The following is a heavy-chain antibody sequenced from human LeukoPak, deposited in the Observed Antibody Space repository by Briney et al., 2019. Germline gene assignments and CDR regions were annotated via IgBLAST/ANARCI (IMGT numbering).Heavy chain of an antibody. CDR3: ARDPSGSSSWVRFDY. Sequence: GGPLSLLCGACGFPYRHFSMNWVRQAPGKGLEGVSSISSSDTYIYHADSVKGRFTISRDNAKNSLYLQMNSLRVEDTAGYYCARDPSGSSSWVRFDYWGQGTLVTVSS. V-gene: IGHV3-21*01. D-gene: IGHD6-13*01. CDR2: ISSSDTYI. J-gene: IGHJ4*02. CDR1: GFPYRHFS.